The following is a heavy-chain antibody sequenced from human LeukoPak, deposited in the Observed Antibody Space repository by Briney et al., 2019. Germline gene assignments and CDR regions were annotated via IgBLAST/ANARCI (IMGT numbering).Heavy chain of an antibody. D-gene: IGHD6-13*01. Sequence: GGSLRLSCAASGSTFSSYSMNWVRQAPGKGLEWVSSISSSSSYIYYADSVKGRFTISRDNAKNSLYLQMNSLRAEDTAVYYCARDLGYSSSWHYYGMDVWGQGTTVTVSS. CDR3: ARDLGYSSSWHYYGMDV. CDR1: GSTFSSYS. V-gene: IGHV3-21*01. J-gene: IGHJ6*02. CDR2: ISSSSSYI.